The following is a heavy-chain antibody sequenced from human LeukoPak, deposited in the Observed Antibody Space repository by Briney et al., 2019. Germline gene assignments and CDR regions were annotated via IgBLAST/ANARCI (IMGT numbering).Heavy chain of an antibody. CDR2: TYHSGST. V-gene: IGHV4-38-2*01. D-gene: IGHD2-2*02. CDR3: AGGCTSCYSWDENYYYYMDV. CDR1: GYSISSGYY. Sequence: SETLSLTCAVSGYSISSGYYWGWIRQPPGKGLEWIGSTYHSGSTYYNPSLKSRLTISVDTSKNQFSLKLSSVTAADTAVYYCAGGCTSCYSWDENYYYYMDVWGKGTTVTVSS. J-gene: IGHJ6*03.